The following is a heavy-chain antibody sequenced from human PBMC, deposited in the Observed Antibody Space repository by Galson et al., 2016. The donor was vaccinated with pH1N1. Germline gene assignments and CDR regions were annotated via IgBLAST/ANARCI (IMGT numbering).Heavy chain of an antibody. CDR1: GAYITSSY. V-gene: IGHV4-59*01. D-gene: IGHD1-26*01. CDR3: ARGFFDSSGNSNPFDP. CDR2: IHYSGAT. J-gene: IGHJ5*02. Sequence: SETLSLTCSVSGAYITSSYWSWIRRPPGERLEWIAYIHYSGATHYNPSLRRRVAMSMDAPKNQFSLKLSSVTAADTAVYYCARGFFDSSGNSNPFDPWGRGTLVTVSS.